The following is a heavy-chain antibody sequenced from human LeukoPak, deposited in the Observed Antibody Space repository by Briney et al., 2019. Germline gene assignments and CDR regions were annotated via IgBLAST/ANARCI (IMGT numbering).Heavy chain of an antibody. CDR2: IYPGDSDT. J-gene: IGHJ5*02. V-gene: IGHV5-51*01. Sequence: GESLEISCKGSGYSFTTYWIGWVRQMPGRGLEWMGFIYPGDSDTKYSPSFQGQVTISADKSISTAYLQWSSLKASDTAMYYCARQTTPGWFDPWGQGTLVTVSS. D-gene: IGHD1-1*01. CDR3: ARQTTPGWFDP. CDR1: GYSFTTYW.